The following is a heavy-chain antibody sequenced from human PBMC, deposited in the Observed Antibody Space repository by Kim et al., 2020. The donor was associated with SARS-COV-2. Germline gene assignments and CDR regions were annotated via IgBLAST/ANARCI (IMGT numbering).Heavy chain of an antibody. CDR3: ASLPVATTGVTDY. J-gene: IGHJ4*02. Sequence: SETLSLTCTVSGGSISSSSYYWGWIRQPPGKGLEWIGSIYYSGSTYYNPSLKSRVTISVDTSKNQFSLKLSSVTAADTAVYYCASLPVATTGVTDYWGQGTLVTVSS. CDR2: IYYSGST. CDR1: GGSISSSSYY. V-gene: IGHV4-39*01. D-gene: IGHD5-12*01.